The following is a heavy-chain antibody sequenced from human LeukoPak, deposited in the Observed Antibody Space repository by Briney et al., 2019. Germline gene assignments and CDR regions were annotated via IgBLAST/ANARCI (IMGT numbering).Heavy chain of an antibody. D-gene: IGHD3-10*01. V-gene: IGHV3-73*01. J-gene: IGHJ4*02. Sequence: GGSLRLSCAASGFTFSGSAMHWVRQASGKGLEWVGRIRSKANGYATAYAASVKGRFTISRDDSKNTAYLQMNSLKTEDTAVYYCTSTTPMVRGVIVYWGQGTLVTVSS. CDR1: GFTFSGSA. CDR2: IRSKANGYAT. CDR3: TSTTPMVRGVIVY.